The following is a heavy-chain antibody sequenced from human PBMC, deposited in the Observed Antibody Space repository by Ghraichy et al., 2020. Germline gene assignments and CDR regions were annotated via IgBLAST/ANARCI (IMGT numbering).Heavy chain of an antibody. V-gene: IGHV3-23*01. Sequence: GGSLRLSCAASGFTFSSYAMSWVRLPPGKGLEWVSSTTDTGGSTYYADSVKGRFTISRDNSKNSLFLQMNSLRAEDTALYYCAKLFGGIFQGPIDYWGQGKLVTVSS. D-gene: IGHD1-26*01. J-gene: IGHJ4*02. CDR3: AKLFGGIFQGPIDY. CDR2: TTDTGGST. CDR1: GFTFSSYA.